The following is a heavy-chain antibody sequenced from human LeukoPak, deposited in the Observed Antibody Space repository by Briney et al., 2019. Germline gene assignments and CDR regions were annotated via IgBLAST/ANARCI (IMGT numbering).Heavy chain of an antibody. J-gene: IGHJ4*02. Sequence: SQTLSLTCAVSGGSISSGGYSWSWIRQPPGKGLEWIGYIYHSGSTYYNPSLKSRVAISVDRSKNQFSLKLSSVTAADTAVYYCARGGDYVSFDYWGQGTLVTVSS. CDR1: GGSISSGGYS. CDR2: IYHSGST. CDR3: ARGGDYVSFDY. D-gene: IGHD4-17*01. V-gene: IGHV4-30-2*01.